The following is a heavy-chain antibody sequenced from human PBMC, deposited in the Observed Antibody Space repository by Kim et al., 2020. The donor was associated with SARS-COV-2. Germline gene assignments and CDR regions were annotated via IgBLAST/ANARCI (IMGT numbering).Heavy chain of an antibody. CDR3: AKDDDLGFWH. CDR1: GFSVRNHY. J-gene: IGHJ4*02. Sequence: GGSLRPSCAGSGFSVRNHYMTWVRQPPGKGLNWVSVIYVGDATLYADSMKGRFTISRDNSKNTLYLQMNSLRPEDTAVYYCAKDDDLGFWHWGQGTLVTVSS. D-gene: IGHD3-3*01. V-gene: IGHV3-53*05. CDR2: IYVGDAT.